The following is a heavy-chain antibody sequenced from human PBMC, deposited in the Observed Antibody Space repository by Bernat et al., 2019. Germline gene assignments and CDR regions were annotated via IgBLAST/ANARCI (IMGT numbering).Heavy chain of an antibody. CDR3: AKDSSSSWYRDFDY. D-gene: IGHD6-13*01. V-gene: IGHV3-9*03. CDR2: ISWNSGSI. CDR1: GFTFDDYA. J-gene: IGHJ4*02. Sequence: EVQLVESGGGLVQPGRSLRLSCAASGFTFDDYAMHWVRQAPGKGLEWVSGISWNSGSIGYADSVKGRFTISRDNAKNSLYLQMNSLRAEDMALYYCAKDSSSSWYRDFDYWGQGTLVTVSS.